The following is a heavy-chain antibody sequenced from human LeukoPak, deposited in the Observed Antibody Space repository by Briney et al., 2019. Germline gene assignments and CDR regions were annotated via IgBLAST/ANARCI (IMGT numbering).Heavy chain of an antibody. CDR2: VNLQGST. CDR1: GGSITNTNY. CDR3: AREGGPYRPLDY. Sequence: SETLSLTCGVSGGSITNTNYWTWVRQPPGKGLEWIGEVNLQGSTNYNPSLMGRVAIAVDTSENHISLQLTSVTTADTAVYYCAREGGPYRPLDYSGQGTLVTVSS. J-gene: IGHJ4*02. V-gene: IGHV4-4*02.